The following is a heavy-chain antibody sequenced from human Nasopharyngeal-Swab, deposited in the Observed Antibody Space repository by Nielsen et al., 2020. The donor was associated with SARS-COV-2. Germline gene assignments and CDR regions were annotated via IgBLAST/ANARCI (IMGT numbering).Heavy chain of an antibody. J-gene: IGHJ5*02. CDR2: IDPSDSYT. D-gene: IGHD2-15*01. V-gene: IGHV5-10-1*01. CDR3: ARLGVYCSGGSCYGWFDP. Sequence: GGSLRLSCKGSGYSFTSYWISWVRQMPGKGLEWMGRIDPSDSYTNYSPSFQGHVTISADKSISTAYLQWSSLKASDTAMYYCARLGVYCSGGSCYGWFDPWGQGTLGTVSS. CDR1: GYSFTSYW.